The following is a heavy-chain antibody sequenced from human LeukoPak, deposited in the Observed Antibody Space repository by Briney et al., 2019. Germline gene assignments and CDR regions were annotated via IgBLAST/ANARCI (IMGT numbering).Heavy chain of an antibody. D-gene: IGHD2-15*01. CDR1: GFTFGNYD. Sequence: GGSLRLSCEASSGFTFGNYDMHWLRQAPGKGLEWLSSIGISGDYSTYYAESVKGRFSISRDNAKNFLYLQMDGLRAEDTAVYYCARYRGYCEDTSGPKWFAPWGQGTLVIVSS. CDR2: IGISGDYST. V-gene: IGHV3-48*03. CDR3: ARYRGYCEDTSGPKWFAP. J-gene: IGHJ5*02.